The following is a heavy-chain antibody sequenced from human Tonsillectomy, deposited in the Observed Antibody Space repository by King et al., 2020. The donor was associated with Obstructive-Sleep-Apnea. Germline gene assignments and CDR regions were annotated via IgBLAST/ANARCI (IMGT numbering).Heavy chain of an antibody. V-gene: IGHV3-15*01. CDR1: GFTFSNAW. D-gene: IGHD3-9*01. CDR2: IKSKTDGGTT. J-gene: IGHJ4*02. Sequence: VQLVESGGGLVKPGGSLRLSCAASGFTFSNAWMSWVRQAPGKGLEWVGRIKSKTDGGTTDYAAPVKGRFTISRDDSKNTRYLQMNSLKTEDTAVYYCTTDKLYDILAGYYHEGFDYWGQGTLVTVSS. CDR3: TTDKLYDILAGYYHEGFDY.